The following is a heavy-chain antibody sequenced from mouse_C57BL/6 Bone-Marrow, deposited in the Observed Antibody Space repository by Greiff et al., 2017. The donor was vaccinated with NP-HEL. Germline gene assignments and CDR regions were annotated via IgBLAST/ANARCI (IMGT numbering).Heavy chain of an antibody. Sequence: VQLQQSGAELMKPGASVKLSCKATGYTFTGYWIDWVKQRPGHGLEWIGEIYPGSGSTNYNEKFKGKATFTVDTSSNTAYMQLSSLTTEDSAIYDCARLYTTIVGSFAYWGQGTTLTVSS. CDR2: IYPGSGST. V-gene: IGHV1-9*01. J-gene: IGHJ2*01. D-gene: IGHD1-1*01. CDR1: GYTFTGYW. CDR3: ARLYTTIVGSFAY.